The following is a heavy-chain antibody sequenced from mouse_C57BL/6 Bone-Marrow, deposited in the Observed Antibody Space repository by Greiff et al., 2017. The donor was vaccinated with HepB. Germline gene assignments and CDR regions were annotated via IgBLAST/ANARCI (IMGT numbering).Heavy chain of an antibody. V-gene: IGHV5-9-1*02. CDR2: ISSGGDYI. J-gene: IGHJ4*01. D-gene: IGHD2-4*01. Sequence: EVQLVESGEGLVKPGGSLKLSCAASGFTFSSYAMSWVRQTPEKRLEWVAYISSGGDYIYYADTVKGRFTISRDNARNTLYLQRSSLKSEDTAMYYCTRAGFYYDYDEAMDYWGQGTSVTVSS. CDR3: TRAGFYYDYDEAMDY. CDR1: GFTFSSYA.